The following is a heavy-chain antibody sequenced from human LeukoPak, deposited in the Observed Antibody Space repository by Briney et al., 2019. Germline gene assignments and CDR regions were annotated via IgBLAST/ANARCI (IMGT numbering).Heavy chain of an antibody. CDR1: GFTFSSYD. CDR3: AKPEFSDSGSYYFDY. CDR2: ISYDGSNK. V-gene: IGHV3-30*18. Sequence: PGGSLRLSCAASGFTFSSYDMHWVRQAPGKGLEWVAVISYDGSNKYYADSVKGRFTISRDNSKNTLYLQMNSLRAEDTAMYYCAKPEFSDSGSYYFDYRGQGTLVTVSS. J-gene: IGHJ4*02. D-gene: IGHD1-26*01.